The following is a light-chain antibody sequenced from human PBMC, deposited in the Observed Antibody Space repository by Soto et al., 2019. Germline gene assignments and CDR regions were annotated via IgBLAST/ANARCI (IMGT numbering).Light chain of an antibody. CDR2: WAS. J-gene: IGKJ1*01. Sequence: EIVMTQSPASLAVSLGERATIHCKSSQIVLYSSNNKNYLVWYQQKPGQPPKLLISWASTRESGVPDRFSGSGSGTDFTLTISSLQPDDFATYYCQQYMSYSFGQGTKVDI. CDR1: QIVLYSSNNKNY. V-gene: IGKV4-1*01. CDR3: QQYMSYS.